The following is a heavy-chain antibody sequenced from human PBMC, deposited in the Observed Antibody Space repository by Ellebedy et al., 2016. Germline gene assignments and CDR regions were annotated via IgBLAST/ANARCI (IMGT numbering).Heavy chain of an antibody. CDR2: INQRQNT. D-gene: IGHD2-21*02. Sequence: SQTLSLTCAVYSGSFTGYYWTWIRQPPGKGLEWIAEINQRQNTNYNPSLNSRVTISVDTSKKQFSLRLRSVTAADTAVYYCVKGGSSRLLFPHWGQGAHVTVSS. J-gene: IGHJ1*01. V-gene: IGHV4-34*01. CDR1: SGSFTGYY. CDR3: VKGGSSRLLFPH.